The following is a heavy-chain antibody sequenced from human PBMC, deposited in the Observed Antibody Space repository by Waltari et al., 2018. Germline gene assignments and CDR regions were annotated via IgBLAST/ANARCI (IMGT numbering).Heavy chain of an antibody. D-gene: IGHD5-12*01. Sequence: EIQLVESGGGLVQPGGSLRLSCVASGFPFSDYEMNWVRQAPGKGLEWVSYISSGGSTIYYGDSVKGRFTISRDNAKKSVFLQMNILSAEDTATYYCSRSGYDYAFDVWGQGTKVSVSS. V-gene: IGHV3-48*03. J-gene: IGHJ3*01. CDR1: GFPFSDYE. CDR2: ISSGGSTI. CDR3: SRSGYDYAFDV.